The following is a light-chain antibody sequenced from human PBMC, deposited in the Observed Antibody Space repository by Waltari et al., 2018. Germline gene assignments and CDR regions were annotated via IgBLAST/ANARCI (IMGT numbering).Light chain of an antibody. Sequence: QSVLTQPPSASGTPGQEVTIASSGTSSSVGSNSVFWYQQLPGAAPKLLIFRSDRRPSGVPDRISGSKSGTSASLVITGLRSEDEADYYCAAWDDSLSAYVFGTGTKVTVL. V-gene: IGLV1-47*01. CDR3: AAWDDSLSAYV. CDR2: RSD. J-gene: IGLJ1*01. CDR1: SSSVGSNS.